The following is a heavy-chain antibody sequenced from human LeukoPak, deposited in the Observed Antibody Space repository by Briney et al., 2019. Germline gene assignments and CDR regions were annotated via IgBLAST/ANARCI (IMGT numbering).Heavy chain of an antibody. Sequence: SETLSLTCTVSGGSISSYYWSWIRQPPGKGLEWIGYTYYSGSTNFNPSLKSRVTISVDTSKNQFSLKLSSVTAADTAVYYCARLGSPQGYGGNKAFDIWGHGTMVTVSS. CDR2: TYYSGST. CDR1: GGSISSYY. CDR3: ARLGSPQGYGGNKAFDI. V-gene: IGHV4-59*01. J-gene: IGHJ3*02. D-gene: IGHD4-23*01.